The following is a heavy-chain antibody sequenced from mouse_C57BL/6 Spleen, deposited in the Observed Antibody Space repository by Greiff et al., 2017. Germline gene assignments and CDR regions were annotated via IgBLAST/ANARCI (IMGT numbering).Heavy chain of an antibody. CDR1: GYTFTDYY. V-gene: IGHV1-26*01. CDR3: ARKGPSLLRYLDY. CDR2: INPNNGGT. J-gene: IGHJ2*01. D-gene: IGHD1-1*01. Sequence: EVQLQQSGPELVKPGASVKISCKASGYTFTDYYMNWVKQSHGKSLEWIGDINPNNGGTSYNQKFKGKATLTVDKSSSTAYMELRSLTSEDSAVYYCARKGPSLLRYLDYWGQGTTLTVSS.